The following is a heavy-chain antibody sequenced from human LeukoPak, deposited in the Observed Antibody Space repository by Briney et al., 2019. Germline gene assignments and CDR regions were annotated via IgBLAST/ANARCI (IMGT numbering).Heavy chain of an antibody. J-gene: IGHJ6*03. V-gene: IGHV1-18*01. CDR2: ISAYNGNT. CDR3: ASRGDLRTGTPETYYYMDV. CDR1: GYTFTSYG. Sequence: ASVKVSCKASGYTFTSYGISWVRQAPGQGLEWMGWISAYNGNTNYAQKLQGRVTMTTDTSTSTAYMELRSLRSDDTAVYYCASRGDLRTGTPETYYYMDVWGKGTTVTVSS. D-gene: IGHD1-1*01.